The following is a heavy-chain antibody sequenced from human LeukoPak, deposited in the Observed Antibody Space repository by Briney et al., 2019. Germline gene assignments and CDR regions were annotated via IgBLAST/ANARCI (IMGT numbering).Heavy chain of an antibody. Sequence: SETLSLTCAVYGGSLSGYYWSWIRQSPGKVLEWIGEINHSGSTNYNPSLKSRVTISVDTSKNQFSLKLSSVTAADTAVYYCAMSITMIIVIVKRPPTIDYWGQGTLVTVSS. CDR3: AMSITMIIVIVKRPPTIDY. V-gene: IGHV4-34*01. J-gene: IGHJ4*02. CDR1: GGSLSGYY. CDR2: INHSGST. D-gene: IGHD3-22*01.